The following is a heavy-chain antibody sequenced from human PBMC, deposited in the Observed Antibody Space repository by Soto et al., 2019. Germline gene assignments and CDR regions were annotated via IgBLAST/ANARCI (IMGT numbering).Heavy chain of an antibody. CDR3: ARERLAAASGSEDYYYGMDV. D-gene: IGHD6-13*01. J-gene: IGHJ6*02. CDR2: TYYRSKWYN. V-gene: IGHV6-1*01. CDR1: GDSVSSNSAA. Sequence: PSQTLSLTCAISGDSVSSNSAAWNWIRQSPSRGLEWLGRTYYRSKWYNDYAVSVKSRITINPDTSKNQFSLQLNSVTPEDTAVYYCARERLAAASGSEDYYYGMDVWGQGTTVTVSS.